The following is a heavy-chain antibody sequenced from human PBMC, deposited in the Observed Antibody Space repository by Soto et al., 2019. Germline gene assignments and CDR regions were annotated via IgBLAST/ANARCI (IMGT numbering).Heavy chain of an antibody. CDR2: ISYDGSNK. CDR3: ARDGVRYNLNSGPIMYV. Sequence: QVQLVESGGGVVQPGRSLRLSCAASGFTFSSYAMHWVRQAPGKGLELVAVISYDGSNKYYADSVKGRFTIYRDNSKNTLYLQMNSLRAEDTAVYYCARDGVRYNLNSGPIMYVWGQGTTVTVSS. CDR1: GFTFSSYA. D-gene: IGHD1-7*01. V-gene: IGHV3-30-3*01. J-gene: IGHJ6*02.